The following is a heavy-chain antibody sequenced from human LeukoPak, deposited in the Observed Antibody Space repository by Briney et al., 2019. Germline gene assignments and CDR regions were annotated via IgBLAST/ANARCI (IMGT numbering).Heavy chain of an antibody. D-gene: IGHD3-22*01. V-gene: IGHV3-30*03. CDR2: ISYDGSNK. CDR3: ARSPFDSPPNKYFHH. CDR1: GFTFSSYG. J-gene: IGHJ1*01. Sequence: PGRSLRLSCAASGFTFSSYGMHWVRQAPGKGLEWVAVISYDGSNKYYADSVKGRFTISRDNSKNTLYLQMNSLRAEDTAVYYCARSPFDSPPNKYFHHWGQGTLVTVSS.